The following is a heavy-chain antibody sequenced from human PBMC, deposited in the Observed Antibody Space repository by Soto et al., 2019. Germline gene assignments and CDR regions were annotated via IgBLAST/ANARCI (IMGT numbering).Heavy chain of an antibody. J-gene: IGHJ4*02. D-gene: IGHD5-18*01. Sequence: EVQLLESGGGLVQPGGSLRLSCAASGFSFSTCAVSWVRQAPGKGLEWVSSISASGDTTHYAESVRGRFTISRDNSRNRLHLQMSSLTAEDTAIYSGAAQARVYFVPFDFWGRGTLVTVSS. V-gene: IGHV3-23*01. CDR2: ISASGDTT. CDR3: AAQARVYFVPFDF. CDR1: GFSFSTCA.